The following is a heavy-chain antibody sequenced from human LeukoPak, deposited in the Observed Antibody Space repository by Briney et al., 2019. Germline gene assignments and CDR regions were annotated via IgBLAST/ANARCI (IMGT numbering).Heavy chain of an antibody. CDR3: ARYSLYCSSTSCYSPYYYYGMDV. CDR1: GYTFTSYD. V-gene: IGHV1-8*01. D-gene: IGHD2-2*01. Sequence: GASVKVSCKASGYTFTSYDINWVRQATGQGLEWMGWMNPNSGNTGYAQKFQGRVTMTRNTSISTAYMELSNLRSEDTAVYYCARYSLYCSSTSCYSPYYYYGMDVWGQGTTVTVSS. J-gene: IGHJ6*02. CDR2: MNPNSGNT.